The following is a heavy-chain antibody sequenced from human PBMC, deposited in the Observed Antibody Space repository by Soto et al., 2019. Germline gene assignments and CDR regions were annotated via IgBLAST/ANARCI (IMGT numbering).Heavy chain of an antibody. D-gene: IGHD2-2*02. CDR3: AMEYCSSTSCYRDY. CDR2: IIPILGIA. CDR1: GGTFSSYT. V-gene: IGHV1-69*02. J-gene: IGHJ4*02. Sequence: QVQLVQSGAEVKKPGSSVKVSCKASGGTFSSYTISWVRQAPGQGLEWMGRIIPILGIANYAQKFQGRVTITADKSTSTAYMKLRRLRSEDTAVYYCAMEYCSSTSCYRDYWGQGTLVTVSS.